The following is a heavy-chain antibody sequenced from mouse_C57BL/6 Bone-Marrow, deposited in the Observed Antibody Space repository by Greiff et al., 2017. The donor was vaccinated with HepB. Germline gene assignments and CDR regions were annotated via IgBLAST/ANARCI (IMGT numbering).Heavy chain of an antibody. V-gene: IGHV5-12*01. J-gene: IGHJ2*01. CDR1: GFPFSDYY. Sequence: EVKLMESGGGLVQPGGSLKLSCAASGFPFSDYYMYWVRQTPEKRLEWVAYISNGGGSNYYPDTVKGRFTISRDNAKNTLYLQMRRLKSEDTAMYYCARLGFDYWGQGTTLTVSS. CDR3: ARLGFDY. CDR2: ISNGGGSN.